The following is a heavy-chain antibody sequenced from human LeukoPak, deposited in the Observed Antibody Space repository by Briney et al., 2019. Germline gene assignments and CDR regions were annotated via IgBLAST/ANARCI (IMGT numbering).Heavy chain of an antibody. V-gene: IGHV1-8*01. CDR1: GYTFTSYD. D-gene: IGHD1-26*01. Sequence: ASVKVSCKASGYTFTSYDINWVRQATGQGLEWMGWMNPNSGNTGYAQKFQGRVTMTEDTSTDTAYMELSSLRSEDTAVYYCATGSNSGSYGYYYMDVWGKGTTVTVSS. CDR2: MNPNSGNT. J-gene: IGHJ6*03. CDR3: ATGSNSGSYGYYYMDV.